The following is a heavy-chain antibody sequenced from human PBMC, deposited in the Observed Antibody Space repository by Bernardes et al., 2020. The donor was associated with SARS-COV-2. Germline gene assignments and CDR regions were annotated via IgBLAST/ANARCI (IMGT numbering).Heavy chain of an antibody. V-gene: IGHV3-43*01. CDR3: AKDGRATSARYAEYFQH. CDR2: INWEGYNT. CDR1: GFTFDDYT. J-gene: IGHJ1*01. D-gene: IGHD1-26*01. Sequence: GGSLRLSCAASGFTFDDYTMHWVRQAPGKGLEWVSLINWEGYNTYYADSVKGRFNISRDNSKNYLYLQMNSLTTADTALYYCAKDGRATSARYAEYFQHWGLGTLVTVSS.